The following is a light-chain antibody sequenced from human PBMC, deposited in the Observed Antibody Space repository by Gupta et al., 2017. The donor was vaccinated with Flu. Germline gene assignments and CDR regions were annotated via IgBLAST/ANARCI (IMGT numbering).Light chain of an antibody. J-gene: IGLJ3*02. CDR3: QSYDSSLSGWV. CDR1: SSNIGAVYD. Sequence: QSVLTQPPSLSGAPGQRVTISCTGSSSNIGAVYDVHWYQQLPGTAPKLLIYGNSNRPSGAPDRFSGSNSGTSASLAITGLQAEDEADYYCQSYDSSLSGWVFGGGTKLTVL. CDR2: GNS. V-gene: IGLV1-40*01.